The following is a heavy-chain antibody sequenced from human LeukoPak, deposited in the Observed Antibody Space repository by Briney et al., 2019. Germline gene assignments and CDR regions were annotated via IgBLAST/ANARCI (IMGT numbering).Heavy chain of an antibody. CDR3: ARRMAVASTFDI. Sequence: SETLSLTCAVSGGSISSSYWSWIRQPPGKGLEWIGYIYYSGSTNYNPFLKSRVTISLDTSKNQFSLRLSSVTAADTALYYCARRMAVASTFDIWGQGTMVTVSS. CDR2: IYYSGST. J-gene: IGHJ3*02. D-gene: IGHD6-19*01. CDR1: GGSISSSY. V-gene: IGHV4-59*08.